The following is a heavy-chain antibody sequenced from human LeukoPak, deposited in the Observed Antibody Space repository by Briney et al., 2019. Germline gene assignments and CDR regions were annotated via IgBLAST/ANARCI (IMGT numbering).Heavy chain of an antibody. V-gene: IGHV1-2*02. CDR1: GYIFTGYY. J-gene: IGHJ4*02. CDR2: INPNSGDT. D-gene: IGHD3-16*01. CDR3: ARVRYRLAETYIDY. Sequence: ASVKVSCKASGYIFTGYYMHWVRQAPGQGLEWMGWINPNSGDTNYAQKFQGRVTMTRDTSISTAYMELSRLRSDDTAVYYCARVRYRLAETYIDYWGQGSLVTVSS.